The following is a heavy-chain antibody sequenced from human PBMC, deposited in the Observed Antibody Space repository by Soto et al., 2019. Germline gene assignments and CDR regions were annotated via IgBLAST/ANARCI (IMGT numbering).Heavy chain of an antibody. CDR3: ARHRRTTVAKFYFDN. Sequence: SETLSLTCTVSGGSINSYCWSWIRQPPGKGLEWIAYIFASGNANYSPSLKSRVTISVDTSKNQFSLKLTSVTAADTPVYYCARHRRTTVAKFYFDNWGQGVRVTVAS. CDR2: IFASGNA. J-gene: IGHJ4*02. D-gene: IGHD4-4*01. V-gene: IGHV4-59*08. CDR1: GGSINSYC.